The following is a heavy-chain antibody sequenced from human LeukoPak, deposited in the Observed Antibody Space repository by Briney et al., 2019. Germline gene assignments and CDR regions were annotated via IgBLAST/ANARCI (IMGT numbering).Heavy chain of an antibody. CDR3: ARGTLKAAATDFDY. V-gene: IGHV3-23*01. J-gene: IGHJ4*02. Sequence: GGSLRLSCAASGFTFSNYAMSWVRQAPGKGLEWVSAISGSGGSTYYADSVKGRFTISRDNAKNSLYLQMNSLRAEDTALYYCARGTLKAAATDFDYWGQGTLVTVSS. CDR1: GFTFSNYA. D-gene: IGHD6-13*01. CDR2: ISGSGGST.